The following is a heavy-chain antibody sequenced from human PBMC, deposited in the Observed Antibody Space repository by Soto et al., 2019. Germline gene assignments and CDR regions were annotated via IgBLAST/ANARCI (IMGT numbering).Heavy chain of an antibody. D-gene: IGHD2-15*01. V-gene: IGHV4-34*01. CDR1: GGSFSGFF. CDR2: VNHGGST. Sequence: PSETLSLTCAVSGGSFSGFFWGWIRQPPGKGLEWIGEVNHGGSTNYNPSLKSRVTISSDTSKNHFSLTLRPVTAADTAVYYCARAAVAAGGPFDKWGQGALVTVSS. J-gene: IGHJ4*02. CDR3: ARAAVAAGGPFDK.